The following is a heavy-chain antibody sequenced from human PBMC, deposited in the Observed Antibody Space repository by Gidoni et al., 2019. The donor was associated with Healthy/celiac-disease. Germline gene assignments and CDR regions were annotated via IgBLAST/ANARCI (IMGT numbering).Heavy chain of an antibody. Sequence: EVQLVESGGGLVKPGGSLRLSCAASGFTFSRYSMHWVRQAPGKGLEWVSSISSSSSYRYYADSVKGRFTSSRDNAKNSLYLQMNSLRAEDTAVYYCARDSGAEQLDRVPVYGMDVWGQGTTVTVSS. CDR1: GFTFSRYS. D-gene: IGHD3-10*01. CDR3: ARDSGAEQLDRVPVYGMDV. CDR2: ISSSSSYR. V-gene: IGHV3-21*01. J-gene: IGHJ6*02.